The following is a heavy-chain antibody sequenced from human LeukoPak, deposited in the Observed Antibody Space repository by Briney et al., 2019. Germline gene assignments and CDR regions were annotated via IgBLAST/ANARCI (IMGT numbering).Heavy chain of an antibody. Sequence: GGSLRLSCAASGFTFSDYYMSWIRQAPGKALEWVSYISSSGSTIYYADSVKGRFTISRDNAKNSLYLQMHSLRAEDTAVYYCASRKWESMGHAFDIWGQGTMVTVSS. CDR1: GFTFSDYY. CDR2: ISSSGSTI. J-gene: IGHJ3*02. CDR3: ASRKWESMGHAFDI. D-gene: IGHD1-26*01. V-gene: IGHV3-11*01.